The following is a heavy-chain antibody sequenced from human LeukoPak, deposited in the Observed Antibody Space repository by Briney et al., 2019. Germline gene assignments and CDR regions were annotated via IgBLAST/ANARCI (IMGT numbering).Heavy chain of an antibody. CDR3: ARVGHYDFWSGPNYYYYCYMDV. CDR2: MNPNSGNT. J-gene: IGHJ6*03. V-gene: IGHV1-8*03. Sequence: ASVKVSCKASGYTFTSYDINWVRQATGQGLEWMGWMNPNSGNTGYAQKFQGRVTITRNTSISTAYMELSSLRSEDTAVYYCARVGHYDFWSGPNYYYYCYMDVWGKGTTVTVSS. D-gene: IGHD3-3*01. CDR1: GYTFTSYD.